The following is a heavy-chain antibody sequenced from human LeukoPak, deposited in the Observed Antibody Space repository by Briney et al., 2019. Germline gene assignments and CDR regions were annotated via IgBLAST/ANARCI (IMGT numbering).Heavy chain of an antibody. CDR3: AREDSGYSSGWSASYGMDV. J-gene: IGHJ6*02. CDR1: GYTFTGYY. CDR2: INPNSGGT. V-gene: IGHV1-2*04. Sequence: ASVKVPCTASGYTFTGYYMHWVRQAPGQGLEWIGWINPNSGGTNYAQKFQGWVTMTRDTSISTAYMELSRLRSDDTAVYYCAREDSGYSSGWSASYGMDVWGQGTTVTVSS. D-gene: IGHD6-19*01.